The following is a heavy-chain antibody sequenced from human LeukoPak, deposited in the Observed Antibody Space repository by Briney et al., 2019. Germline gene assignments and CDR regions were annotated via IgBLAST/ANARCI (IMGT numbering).Heavy chain of an antibody. CDR1: GFTFSSYW. CDR2: IKQDGSEK. D-gene: IGHD6-19*01. J-gene: IGHJ4*02. Sequence: PGGSLRLSCAASGFTFSSYWMSWVRQAPGKGLKWVANIKQDGSEKYYVDSVKGRFTISRDNAKNSLYLQMNSLRAEDTAVYYCARDVATSGWATFYWGPGTLVTVSS. CDR3: ARDVATSGWATFY. V-gene: IGHV3-7*01.